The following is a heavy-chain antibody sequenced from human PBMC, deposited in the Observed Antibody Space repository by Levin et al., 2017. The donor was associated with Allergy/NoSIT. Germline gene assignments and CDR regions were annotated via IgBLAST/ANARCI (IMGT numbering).Heavy chain of an antibody. CDR3: AQTRPQSSGWEVTDWYFDL. CDR1: GGSIRSSTYY. V-gene: IGHV4-39*01. CDR2: FYYSGST. Sequence: SQTLSLTCTVSGGSIRSSTYYWGWIRQPPGKGLEWIGSFYYSGSTYYNPSLKSRVTISVDTSKNQFSLKLSSVTAADTAFSYCAQTRPQSSGWEVTDWYFDLWGRGTLVSVSS. J-gene: IGHJ2*01. D-gene: IGHD6-19*01.